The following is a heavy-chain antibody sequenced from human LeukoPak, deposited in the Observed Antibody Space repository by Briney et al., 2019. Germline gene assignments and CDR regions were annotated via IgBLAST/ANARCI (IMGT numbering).Heavy chain of an antibody. Sequence: PEASVKVSCKASGGTFSGYAISWVRQAPGQGLEWMGGIIPIFGTANYAQKFQGRVTITADESTSTAYMELSSLRSEDTAVYYCARELSTVHYYDRLRGFDPWGQGTLVTVSS. D-gene: IGHD3-22*01. CDR1: GGTFSGYA. CDR3: ARELSTVHYYDRLRGFDP. CDR2: IIPIFGTA. J-gene: IGHJ5*02. V-gene: IGHV1-69*13.